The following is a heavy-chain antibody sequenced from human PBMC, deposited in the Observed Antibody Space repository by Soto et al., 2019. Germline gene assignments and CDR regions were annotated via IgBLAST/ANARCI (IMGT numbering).Heavy chain of an antibody. J-gene: IGHJ4*02. CDR1: GFTFNNYW. Sequence: EVQLVESGGTLVQPGGSLRLSCAASGFTFNNYWMHWVRQAPGKGLVWVSRINGDGSSTNYADSVKGRFTISRDNAKNTVYLQMNSLRAEDSAVYYCARGGQGGFDYWGQGTLVTVSS. D-gene: IGHD3-16*01. CDR2: INGDGSST. V-gene: IGHV3-74*01. CDR3: ARGGQGGFDY.